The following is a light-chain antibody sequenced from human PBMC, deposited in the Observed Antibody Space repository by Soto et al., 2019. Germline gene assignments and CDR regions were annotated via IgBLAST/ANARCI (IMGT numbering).Light chain of an antibody. CDR3: QQSFGIFWT. Sequence: DIPMTQSPSSLSASIGDRVTITCRAGQSISAFLNWYQQKPGKAPKLRVYTASTLKTGVPSRFSGSGSGTDFTLTISNLPPEDSAIYYCQQSFGIFWTFGQGTKVEIK. V-gene: IGKV1-39*01. CDR2: TAS. CDR1: QSISAF. J-gene: IGKJ1*01.